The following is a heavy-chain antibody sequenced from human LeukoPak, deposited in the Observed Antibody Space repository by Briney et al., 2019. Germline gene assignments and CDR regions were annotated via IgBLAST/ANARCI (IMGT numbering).Heavy chain of an antibody. Sequence: GGSLRLSCAASGFTFSSYSMTWVRQTPGKGLERVSGISDSGDSTYYAGSVKGRFTISRDNSRNTLYLEMNSLRAEDTAVYYCTKWSGFGNDWGQGTLVTVSS. CDR3: TKWSGFGND. J-gene: IGHJ4*02. CDR1: GFTFSSYS. V-gene: IGHV3-23*01. D-gene: IGHD3-10*01. CDR2: ISDSGDST.